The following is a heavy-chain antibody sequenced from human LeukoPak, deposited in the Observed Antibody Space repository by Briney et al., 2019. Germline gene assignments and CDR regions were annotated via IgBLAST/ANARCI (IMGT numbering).Heavy chain of an antibody. CDR3: ARDRVAARGPLAPGYYYYMDV. CDR1: GFTFRAYW. CDR2: ISSNGGST. Sequence: GGSLRLSCTTSGFTFRAYWMGWVRQAPGKGLEYVSAISSNGGSTYYANSVKGRFTISRDNSKNTLYLQMGSLRAEDMAVYYCARDRVAARGPLAPGYYYYMDVWGKGTTVTVSS. J-gene: IGHJ6*03. D-gene: IGHD6-13*01. V-gene: IGHV3-64*01.